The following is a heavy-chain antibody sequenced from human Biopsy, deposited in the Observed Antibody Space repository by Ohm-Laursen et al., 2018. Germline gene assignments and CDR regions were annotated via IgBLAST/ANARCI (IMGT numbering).Heavy chain of an antibody. Sequence: SLRLSCAASGFTFSSYAMTWVRQAPGKGLECVSLINGSGGSTYYADPVKGRFTISRDNSKKTVYLQMKSLRAEDTAVYYCAKEVFSAVGTSGFDPWGQGTLVTVSS. CDR2: INGSGGST. CDR3: AKEVFSAVGTSGFDP. CDR1: GFTFSSYA. V-gene: IGHV3-23*01. D-gene: IGHD1/OR15-1a*01. J-gene: IGHJ5*02.